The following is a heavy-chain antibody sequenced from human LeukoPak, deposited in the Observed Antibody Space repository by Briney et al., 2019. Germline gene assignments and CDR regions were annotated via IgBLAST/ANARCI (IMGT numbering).Heavy chain of an antibody. Sequence: GGSLRLSCAASGFTFSSYAMHWVRQAPGKGLEWVALISYDGSNKYYADSVKGRFTISRDKSKNTLYLQMNSLRAEDTAVYYCARENDYGDHSRYFDYWGQGTLVTVSS. V-gene: IGHV3-30*04. J-gene: IGHJ4*02. CDR3: ARENDYGDHSRYFDY. CDR1: GFTFSSYA. D-gene: IGHD4-17*01. CDR2: ISYDGSNK.